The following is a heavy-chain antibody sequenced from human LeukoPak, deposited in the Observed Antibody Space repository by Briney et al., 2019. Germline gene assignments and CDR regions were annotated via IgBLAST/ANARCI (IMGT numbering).Heavy chain of an antibody. CDR2: ISCSGGST. J-gene: IGHJ5*02. CDR3: ANTMVRGSRYNWFDP. D-gene: IGHD3-10*01. CDR1: GFTFSDYA. V-gene: IGHV3-23*01. Sequence: GGSLRLSCAASGFTFSDYAMNWVRQAPGKGLEWFSTISCSGGSTYYADSVKCRFTISRDNSNTTLSLQMNSLRAEDTAVYYCANTMVRGSRYNWFDPWGQGTLVTVSS.